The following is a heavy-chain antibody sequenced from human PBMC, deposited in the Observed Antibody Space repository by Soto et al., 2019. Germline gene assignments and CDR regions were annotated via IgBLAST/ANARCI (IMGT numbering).Heavy chain of an antibody. CDR1: GGSISSGGYY. Sequence: QVQLQESGPGLVKPSQTLSLTCTVSGGSISSGGYYWSWIRQHPGKGLEWIGYIYDSGSTYYNPSLKSRVTIAVDTSKNQCTLKLSSVTAADTAVYYCASSHPGVATSFDYWGQGTLVTVSS. J-gene: IGHJ4*02. CDR3: ASSHPGVATSFDY. D-gene: IGHD5-12*01. V-gene: IGHV4-31*03. CDR2: IYDSGST.